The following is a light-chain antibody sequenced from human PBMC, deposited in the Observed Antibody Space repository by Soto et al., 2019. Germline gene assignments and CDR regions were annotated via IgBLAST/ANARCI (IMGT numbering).Light chain of an antibody. Sequence: EIVMTQSPATLSVSPGERATLSCRASQSVSSNLAWYQQKPGQAPRLLIYGASTRATGIPARFSGSGSGTEFPLTISSLPSEDFAVYSCQQYNNWPPWTFGQGTKVEIK. CDR3: QQYNNWPPWT. V-gene: IGKV3-15*01. J-gene: IGKJ1*01. CDR1: QSVSSN. CDR2: GAS.